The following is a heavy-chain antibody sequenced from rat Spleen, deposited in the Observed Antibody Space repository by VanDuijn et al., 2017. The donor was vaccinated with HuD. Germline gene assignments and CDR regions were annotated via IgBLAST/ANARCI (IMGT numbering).Heavy chain of an antibody. CDR3: ASLYLGDY. Sequence: EVQLVESGGGLVQPGRSLKLSCAASGFTFSDYNMAWVRQAPKKGLEWVAYISTDGDNTYYRDSVKGRFTISRDNAKSTLYLQMDSLRSEDTATYYCASLYLGDYWGQGVMVTVSS. D-gene: IGHD2-1*01. J-gene: IGHJ2*01. CDR1: GFTFSDYN. CDR2: ISTDGDNT. V-gene: IGHV5-25*01.